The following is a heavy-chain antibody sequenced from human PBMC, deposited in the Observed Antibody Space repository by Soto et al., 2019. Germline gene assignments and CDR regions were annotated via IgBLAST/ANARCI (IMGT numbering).Heavy chain of an antibody. J-gene: IGHJ3*01. D-gene: IGHD3-10*01. Sequence: VQLLESGGTLVQPGGSLRLSCAASGFTFNTYTMAWVRQTPGKALEWVSAISVRGGSTYYPDSVKGRFTISRDNAKNTLYQPMNRLRAADTALYYCAKDGGLAGVPAAFDFWGHGAMVTVSA. CDR1: GFTFNTYT. CDR3: AKDGGLAGVPAAFDF. V-gene: IGHV3-23*01. CDR2: ISVRGGST.